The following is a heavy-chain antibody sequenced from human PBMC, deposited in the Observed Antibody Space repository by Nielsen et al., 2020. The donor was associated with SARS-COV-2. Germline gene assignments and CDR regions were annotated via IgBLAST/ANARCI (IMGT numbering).Heavy chain of an antibody. D-gene: IGHD3-22*01. Sequence: GESLKISCAASGFTFSSYAMHWVRQAPGKGLEWVAVISYDGSNKYYADSVKGRFTISRDNSKNTLYLQMNSLRAEDTAVYYCARTPHYYDSSGFAFDIWGQGTMVTVSS. J-gene: IGHJ3*02. CDR1: GFTFSSYA. V-gene: IGHV3-30*04. CDR2: ISYDGSNK. CDR3: ARTPHYYDSSGFAFDI.